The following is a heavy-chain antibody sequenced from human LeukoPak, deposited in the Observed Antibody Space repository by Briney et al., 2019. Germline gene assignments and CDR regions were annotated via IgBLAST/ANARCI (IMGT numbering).Heavy chain of an antibody. D-gene: IGHD3-16*02. V-gene: IGHV3-15*01. CDR1: GFTFSSYS. CDR2: IKTKTDGETT. Sequence: GGSLRLSCAASGFTFSSYSMNWVRQAPGKGLEWVARIKTKTDGETTEYAAPVKGRFTISRDDSKNTLYLQMNSLKTEDTAVYYCTTDYYDYVWGSYRPDYWGQGTLVTVSS. J-gene: IGHJ4*02. CDR3: TTDYYDYVWGSYRPDY.